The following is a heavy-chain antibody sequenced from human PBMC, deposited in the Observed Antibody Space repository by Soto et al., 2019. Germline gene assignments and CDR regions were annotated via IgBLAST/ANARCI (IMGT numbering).Heavy chain of an antibody. CDR2: ISSSSSYI. Sequence: GGSLRLSCAASGFTFSSYSMNWVRQAPGKGLEWVSSISSSSSYIYYADSVKGRFTISRDNAKNTLYLQMNSLRAEDTAVYYCAKDSNWNYVQYFDYWGQGTLVTVSS. J-gene: IGHJ4*02. CDR1: GFTFSSYS. V-gene: IGHV3-21*04. CDR3: AKDSNWNYVQYFDY. D-gene: IGHD1-7*01.